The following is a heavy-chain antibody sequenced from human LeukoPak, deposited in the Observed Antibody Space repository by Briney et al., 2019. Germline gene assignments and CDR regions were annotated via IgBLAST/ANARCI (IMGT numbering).Heavy chain of an antibody. CDR1: GFTFSSYA. CDR2: ISYDGSNK. J-gene: IGHJ5*02. V-gene: IGHV3-30*04. Sequence: GGSLRLPCAASGFTFSSYAMHWVRQAPGKGLEWVAVISYDGSNKYYADSVKGRFTISRDNSKNTLYLQMNSLRAEDTAVYYCARDAQWELWRWFDPWGQGTLVTVSS. D-gene: IGHD1-26*01. CDR3: ARDAQWELWRWFDP.